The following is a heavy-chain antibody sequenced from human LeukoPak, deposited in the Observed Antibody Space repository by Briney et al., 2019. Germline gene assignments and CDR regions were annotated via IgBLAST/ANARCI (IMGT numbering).Heavy chain of an antibody. Sequence: ASVNVSCKSSGSTFTVYYIHLVRQAPGLGLEWMGWINPNSGDTDCVQKFQGRVTMTRDTSISTAYMELNRLTSDDTAVYYCARGSTLYYFRDWGQGTLVTVSS. CDR2: INPNSGDT. J-gene: IGHJ4*02. CDR3: ARGSTLYYFRD. V-gene: IGHV1-2*02. D-gene: IGHD2/OR15-2a*01. CDR1: GSTFTVYY.